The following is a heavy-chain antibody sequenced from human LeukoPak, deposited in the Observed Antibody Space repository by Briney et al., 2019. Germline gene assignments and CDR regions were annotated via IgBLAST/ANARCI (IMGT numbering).Heavy chain of an antibody. V-gene: IGHV4-34*01. D-gene: IGHD3-10*01. J-gene: IGHJ4*02. CDR3: ARGRFWTFAGYYGSGSYYLDY. Sequence: PSETLSLTCAVYGGSFSGYYWSWIRQPPGKGLEWIGEINRSGSTNYNPSLKSRVTISVDTSKSQFSLKLSSVTAADTAVYYCARGRFWTFAGYYGSGSYYLDYWGQGTLVTVSS. CDR1: GGSFSGYY. CDR2: INRSGST.